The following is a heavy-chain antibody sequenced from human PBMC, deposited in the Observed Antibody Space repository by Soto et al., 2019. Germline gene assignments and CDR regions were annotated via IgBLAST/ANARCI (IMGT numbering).Heavy chain of an antibody. CDR2: IKQDGSEK. D-gene: IGHD3-10*01. V-gene: IGHV3-7*01. CDR3: ARSRYYYYYYYYYMDV. CDR1: GFTFSSYW. J-gene: IGHJ6*03. Sequence: GGSLRLSCAASGFTFSSYWMSWVRQAPGKGLEWVANIKQDGSEKYYVDSVKGRFTISRDNAKNSLYLQMNSLRAEDTAVYYCARSRYYYYYYYYYMDVWGKGTTVTVSS.